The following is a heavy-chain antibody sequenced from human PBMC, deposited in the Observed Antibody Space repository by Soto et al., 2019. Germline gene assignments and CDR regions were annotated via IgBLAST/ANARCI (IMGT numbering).Heavy chain of an antibody. CDR1: GFTFSSDW. CDR2: INTDGSGT. CDR3: AHKSQYSSGWYSGAIDY. V-gene: IGHV3-74*01. Sequence: PGGSLRLSCAASGFTFSSDWMHWVRQAPGKGLVWVSRINTDGSGTSYADSVKGRFTIYRDNSKNTLYLQMNSLRAEDTAVYYCAHKSQYSSGWYSGAIDYWGQGTLVTVSS. J-gene: IGHJ4*02. D-gene: IGHD6-19*01.